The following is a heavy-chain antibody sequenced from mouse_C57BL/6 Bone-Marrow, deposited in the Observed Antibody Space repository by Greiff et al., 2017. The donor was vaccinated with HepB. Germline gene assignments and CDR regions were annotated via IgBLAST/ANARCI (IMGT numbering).Heavy chain of an antibody. CDR2: IDPENGDT. CDR3: TTPLRGRGRYFDV. D-gene: IGHD1-1*01. J-gene: IGHJ1*03. CDR1: GFNIKDDY. Sequence: EVQLQQSGAELVRPGASVKLSCTASGFNIKDDYMHWVKQRPEQGLEWIGWIDPENGDTEYASKFQGKATITADTSSNTAYLQLSSLTSEDTAVYYCTTPLRGRGRYFDVWGTGTTVTVSS. V-gene: IGHV14-4*01.